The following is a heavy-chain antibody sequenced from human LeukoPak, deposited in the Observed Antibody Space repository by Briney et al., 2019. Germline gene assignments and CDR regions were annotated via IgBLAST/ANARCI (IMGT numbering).Heavy chain of an antibody. CDR1: GGSLSFYY. CDR2: ISQNGDS. D-gene: IGHD3-10*01. V-gene: IGHV4-34*01. Sequence: SETLSLTCGVSGGSLSFYYWSWIRQSPGKGLEWIAEISQNGDSNYNMSLKSRVTISLDKSKNQVSLKLNSVTAADTAVHYCARDLSYYGSGSPLLHYWGRGTLVTVSS. J-gene: IGHJ4*02. CDR3: ARDLSYYGSGSPLLHY.